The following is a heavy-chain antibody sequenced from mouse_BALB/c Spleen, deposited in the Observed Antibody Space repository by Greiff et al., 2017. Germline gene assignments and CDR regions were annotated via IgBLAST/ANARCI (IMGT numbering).Heavy chain of an antibody. V-gene: IGHV1-20*02. Sequence: VQLKESGPELVKPGASVKISCKASGYSFTGYFMNWVMQSHGKSLEWIGRINPYNGDTFYNQKFKGKATLTVDKSSSTAHMELRSLASEDSAVYYCARGGGYHAMDYWGQGTSVTVSS. D-gene: IGHD1-1*02. CDR2: INPYNGDT. CDR1: GYSFTGYF. J-gene: IGHJ4*01. CDR3: ARGGGYHAMDY.